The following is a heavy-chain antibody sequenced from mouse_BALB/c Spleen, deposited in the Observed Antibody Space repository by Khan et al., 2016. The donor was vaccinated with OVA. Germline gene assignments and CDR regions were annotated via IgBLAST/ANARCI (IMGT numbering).Heavy chain of an antibody. J-gene: IGHJ3*01. Sequence: EVELVESGGDLVKPGGSLKLSCAASGFTFSTYGTSWVRQAPDKRLEWVATVSTGGSYTYYPDSVKGRFTISRDNAKNTLYLQMSGLRSEDTAMFYCTRLAYYYDSEGFAYWGQGTLVTVSA. CDR2: VSTGGSYT. V-gene: IGHV5-6*01. D-gene: IGHD1-1*01. CDR3: TRLAYYYDSEGFAY. CDR1: GFTFSTYG.